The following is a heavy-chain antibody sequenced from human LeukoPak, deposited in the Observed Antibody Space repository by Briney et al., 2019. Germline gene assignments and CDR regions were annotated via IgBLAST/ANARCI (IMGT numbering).Heavy chain of an antibody. CDR1: GFTFSDYY. CDR2: ISSSSYT. D-gene: IGHD4-17*01. J-gene: IGHJ6*04. CDR3: ARVPSMTTVTRYYYYGMDV. V-gene: IGHV3-11*06. Sequence: GGSLRLSCAASGFTFSDYYMSWIRQAPGKGLEWVSYISSSSYTNYADSVKGRFTISRDNAKNSLYLQMNSLRAEDTAVYYCARVPSMTTVTRYYYYGMDVWGKGTTVTASS.